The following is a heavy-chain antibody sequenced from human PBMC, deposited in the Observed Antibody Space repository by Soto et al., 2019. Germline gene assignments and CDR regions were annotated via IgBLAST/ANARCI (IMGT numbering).Heavy chain of an antibody. V-gene: IGHV3-23*01. Sequence: GGSLRLSCAASGFTFSSYAMSWVRQAPGKGLEWVSVISGSGGSTYYADSVKGRFTISRDNSKKTLYLQMNSLRAEDTAIYYCAKDRTTAGTYYFDYWGQGTLVTVS. D-gene: IGHD6-13*01. CDR1: GFTFSSYA. J-gene: IGHJ4*02. CDR3: AKDRTTAGTYYFDY. CDR2: ISGSGGST.